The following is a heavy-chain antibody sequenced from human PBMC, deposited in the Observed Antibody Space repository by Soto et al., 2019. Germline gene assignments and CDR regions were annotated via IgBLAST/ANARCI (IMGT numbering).Heavy chain of an antibody. D-gene: IGHD3-3*01. J-gene: IGHJ6*02. V-gene: IGHV1-69*13. CDR3: ARTAFTIFGVVTEPGYYYYGMDV. CDR2: IIPIFGTA. Sequence: ASVKVSCKASGGTFSSYAISWVRQAPGQGLEWMGGIIPIFGTANYAQKFQGRVTITADESTSTAYMELSSLRSEDTAVYYCARTAFTIFGVVTEPGYYYYGMDVWGQGTTVTVSS. CDR1: GGTFSSYA.